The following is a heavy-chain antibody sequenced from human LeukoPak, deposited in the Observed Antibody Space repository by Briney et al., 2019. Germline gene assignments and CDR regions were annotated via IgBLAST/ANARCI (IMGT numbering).Heavy chain of an antibody. CDR2: IKSDGRT. J-gene: IGHJ1*01. V-gene: IGHV3-74*01. Sequence: GGSLRLSCAAAGFTFSNYWMHWVRQAPGKGLVWVSRIKSDGRTNYADSVKGRFTISRDNAKNTVSLQMNSLRAEDTGVYYCARAPSEIGGYYPEYFRHWGQGPLVTVSS. D-gene: IGHD3-22*01. CDR3: ARAPSEIGGYYPEYFRH. CDR1: GFTFSNYW.